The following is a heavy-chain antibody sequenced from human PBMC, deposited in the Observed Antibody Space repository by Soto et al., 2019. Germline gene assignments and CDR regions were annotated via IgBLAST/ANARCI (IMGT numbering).Heavy chain of an antibody. CDR2: ISAYNGNT. J-gene: IGHJ5*01. Sequence: VQLVQSGAEVKKPGASVKVSCKASGYTFTSYGISWVRPAPGQGLEWMGWISAYNGNTNYAQKLQGGVTMTTDTSTGTGYMELRSLRSDDTAVYYCARRRGGSTSCCWFDPWGQGTLVTVSS. D-gene: IGHD2-2*01. CDR1: GYTFTSYG. CDR3: ARRRGGSTSCCWFDP. V-gene: IGHV1-18*01.